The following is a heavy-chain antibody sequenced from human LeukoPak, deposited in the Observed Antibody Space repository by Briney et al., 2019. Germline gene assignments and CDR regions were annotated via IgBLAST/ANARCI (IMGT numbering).Heavy chain of an antibody. CDR3: ARGSRASRGGVIEYYFDY. J-gene: IGHJ4*02. D-gene: IGHD3-10*01. Sequence: ASVKVSCKASGYTFTSYDINWVRQATGQGLEWMGWMNPNSGNTGYVQKFQGRVTMTRNTSISTAYMELSSLRSEDTAVYYCARGSRASRGGVIEYYFDYWGQGTLVTVSS. CDR1: GYTFTSYD. V-gene: IGHV1-8*01. CDR2: MNPNSGNT.